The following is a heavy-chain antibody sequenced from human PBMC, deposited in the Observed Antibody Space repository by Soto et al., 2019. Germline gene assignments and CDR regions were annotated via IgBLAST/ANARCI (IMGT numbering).Heavy chain of an antibody. D-gene: IGHD3-3*01. Sequence: GGSLRLSCAASGFTFSSYAMHWVRQAPGKGLEWVAVISYDGSNKYYADSVKGRFTISRDNSKNTLYLQMNSLRAEDTAVYYCAKDHDDFWSGPLYYGMDVWGQGTTVTVSS. CDR2: ISYDGSNK. J-gene: IGHJ6*02. V-gene: IGHV3-30-3*01. CDR3: AKDHDDFWSGPLYYGMDV. CDR1: GFTFSSYA.